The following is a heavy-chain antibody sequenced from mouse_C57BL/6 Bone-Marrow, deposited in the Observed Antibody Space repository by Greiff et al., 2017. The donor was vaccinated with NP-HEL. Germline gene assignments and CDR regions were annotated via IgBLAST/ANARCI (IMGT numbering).Heavy chain of an antibody. CDR3: ARSTRYGSAWFAY. Sequence: VQLQQSGPELVKPGASVKISCKASGYSFTGYYMNWVKQSPEKSLEWIGEIHPSTGGTTYNQKFKAKATLTVDKSSSTAYMQLKSLTSEDSAVYYCARSTRYGSAWFAYWGQGTLVTVSA. J-gene: IGHJ3*01. V-gene: IGHV1-42*01. CDR1: GYSFTGYY. CDR2: IHPSTGGT. D-gene: IGHD1-1*01.